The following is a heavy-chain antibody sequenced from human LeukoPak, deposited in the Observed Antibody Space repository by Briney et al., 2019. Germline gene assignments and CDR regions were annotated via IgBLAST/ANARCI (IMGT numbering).Heavy chain of an antibody. J-gene: IGHJ5*02. V-gene: IGHV4-39*01. CDR1: GGSISTSNYY. Sequence: SETLSLTCTVSGGSISTSNYYWGWIRQPPGKGLEWLGTIYYSGSTYYNPSLKSRVTISVDTPKNQLSLKLSSVTAADTAVYYCARQTYYYGSGRFYNAGNWFDPWGQGTLVTVSS. CDR2: IYYSGST. CDR3: ARQTYYYGSGRFYNAGNWFDP. D-gene: IGHD3-10*01.